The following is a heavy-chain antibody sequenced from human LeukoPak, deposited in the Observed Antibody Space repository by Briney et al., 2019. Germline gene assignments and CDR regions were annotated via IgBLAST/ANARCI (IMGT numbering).Heavy chain of an antibody. D-gene: IGHD6-19*01. CDR2: INPSDGTT. CDR3: ARGLTDMDFDY. J-gene: IGHJ4*02. V-gene: IGHV1-46*01. CDR1: GYTFTKSDY. Sequence: ASVKVSCKASGYTFTKSDYMHWVRQAPGQGLEWMGIINPSDGTTFYAQKFQGRVTMTRDTSTNTVYMELSSLRSEDTAVFYCARGLTDMDFDYWGQGSLVTVSS.